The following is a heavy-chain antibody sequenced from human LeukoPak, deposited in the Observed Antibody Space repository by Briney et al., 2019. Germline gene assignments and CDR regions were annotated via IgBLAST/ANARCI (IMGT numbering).Heavy chain of an antibody. CDR2: ISSSSSYI. Sequence: GGSLRLSCAASGFTFSSYSMNWVRQAPGKGLEWVSSISSSSSYIYYADSVKGRFTISRDNAKNSLYLQMNSLRAEDTAVYYCARAHWGYGDFFDYWGQGTLVTVSS. J-gene: IGHJ4*02. CDR1: GFTFSSYS. V-gene: IGHV3-21*01. D-gene: IGHD4-17*01. CDR3: ARAHWGYGDFFDY.